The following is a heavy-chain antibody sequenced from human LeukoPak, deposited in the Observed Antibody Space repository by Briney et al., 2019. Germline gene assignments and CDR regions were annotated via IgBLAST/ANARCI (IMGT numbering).Heavy chain of an antibody. V-gene: IGHV4-34*01. J-gene: IGHJ4*02. D-gene: IGHD3-16*02. Sequence: SETLSLTCAVYGGSFSGYYWSWIRQPPGKGLEWIGEINHSGSTYYNPSLKSRVTISVDTSKNQFSLKLSSVTAADTAVYYCASSYYVWGSYRYTGGYFDYWGQGTLVTVSS. CDR2: INHSGST. CDR3: ASSYYVWGSYRYTGGYFDY. CDR1: GGSFSGYY.